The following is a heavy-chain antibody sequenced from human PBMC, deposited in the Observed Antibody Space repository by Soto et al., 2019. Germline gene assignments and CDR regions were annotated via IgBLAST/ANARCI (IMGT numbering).Heavy chain of an antibody. D-gene: IGHD3-22*01. CDR2: IYYSGST. CDR1: GGSISSYY. Sequence: LSLTCTVSGGSISSYYWSWIRQPPGKGLEWIGYIYYSGSTNYNPSLKSRVTISVDTSKNQFSLKLSSVTAADTAVYYCARDSSGYLSNWFDPWGQGTLVTVSS. V-gene: IGHV4-59*01. J-gene: IGHJ5*02. CDR3: ARDSSGYLSNWFDP.